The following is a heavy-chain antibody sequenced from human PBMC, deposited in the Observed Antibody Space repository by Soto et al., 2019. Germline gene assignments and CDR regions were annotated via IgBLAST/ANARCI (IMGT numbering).Heavy chain of an antibody. CDR3: ARGPGYSTGWYSDY. D-gene: IGHD6-19*01. V-gene: IGHV3-48*03. Sequence: PGGSLRLSCAASGFTFSSFEMKWVRQAPGKGLEWLSYISSSADTIYYADSVRGRFTTSRDNAKNSLSLQMNSLRGEDTAIYYCARGPGYSTGWYSDYWGQGTLVTVSS. CDR1: GFTFSSFE. CDR2: ISSSADTI. J-gene: IGHJ4*02.